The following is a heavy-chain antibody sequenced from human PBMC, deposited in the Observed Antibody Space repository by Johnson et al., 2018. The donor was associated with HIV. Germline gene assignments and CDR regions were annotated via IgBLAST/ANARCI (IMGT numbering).Heavy chain of an antibody. V-gene: IGHV3-13*01. CDR3: ARGPWAFDI. CDR1: GFTFSSYA. Sequence: MLLVESGGGLVQRGGSLRLSCIASGFTFSSYAMSWVRQAPGKGLEWVSAISGSAGITYYPGSVKGRFTISRENAKNSLYLQMNSLRAGDTAVYYCARGPWAFDIWGQGTMVTVSS. J-gene: IGHJ3*02. CDR2: ISGSAGIT.